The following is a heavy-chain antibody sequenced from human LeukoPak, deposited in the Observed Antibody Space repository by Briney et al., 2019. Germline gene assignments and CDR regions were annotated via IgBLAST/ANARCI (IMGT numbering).Heavy chain of an antibody. CDR1: GFNYRKYS. Sequence: GGSLRLYCSATGFNYRKYSMHWVRQGPGKGLEYVSAISSNGHKYYADPLKGRFTISRDNSDSTLYLQMSSLRPEDTAVYYCVKDNREGDWFDPWGQGTLVTVSS. CDR3: VKDNREGDWFDP. J-gene: IGHJ5*02. V-gene: IGHV3-64D*06. CDR2: ISSNGHK. D-gene: IGHD2/OR15-2a*01.